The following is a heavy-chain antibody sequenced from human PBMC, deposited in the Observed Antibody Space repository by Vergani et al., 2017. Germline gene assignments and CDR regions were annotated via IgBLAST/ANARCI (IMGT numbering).Heavy chain of an antibody. J-gene: IGHJ6*02. Sequence: QVQLVESGGGVVQPGGSLRLSCAASGFTFSSYGMHWVRQAPGKGLEWVAFIRYDGSNKYYADSVKGRFTISRDNPKNTLYLQMNSLRAEDTAVYYCAKGGYYDSSGYYNYYYDGMDVWGQGTTVTVSS. D-gene: IGHD3-22*01. CDR1: GFTFSSYG. CDR3: AKGGYYDSSGYYNYYYDGMDV. CDR2: IRYDGSNK. V-gene: IGHV3-30*02.